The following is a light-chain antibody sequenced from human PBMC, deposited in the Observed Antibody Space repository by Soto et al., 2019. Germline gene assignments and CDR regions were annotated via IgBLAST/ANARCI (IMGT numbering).Light chain of an antibody. CDR1: QCISNY. V-gene: IGKV1-27*01. J-gene: IGKJ5*01. Sequence: TLMTPCRASMTASFGERVTITCGASQCISNYLDWYQQQPVKVPKLLIYAASTLQSGVPSRFSANGSGTDLTLTISSLPPEDVEPYYCQKHNRATITFCQGPRLE. CDR2: AAS. CDR3: QKHNRATIT.